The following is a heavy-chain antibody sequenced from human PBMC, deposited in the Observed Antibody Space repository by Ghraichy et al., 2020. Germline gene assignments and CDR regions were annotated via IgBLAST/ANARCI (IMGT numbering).Heavy chain of an antibody. CDR1: GFTFSSYG. CDR3: ASSSYYYGSGSYYTGLDY. CDR2: IRYDGSNK. V-gene: IGHV3-30*02. D-gene: IGHD3-10*01. J-gene: IGHJ4*02. Sequence: GGSLRLSCAASGFTFSSYGMHWVRQAPGKGLEWVAFIRYDGSNKYYADSVKGRFTISRDNSKNTLYLQMNSLRAEDTAVYYCASSSYYYGSGSYYTGLDYWGQGTLVTVSS.